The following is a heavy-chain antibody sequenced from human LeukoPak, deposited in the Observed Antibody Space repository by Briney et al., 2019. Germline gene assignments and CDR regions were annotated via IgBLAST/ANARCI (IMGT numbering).Heavy chain of an antibody. J-gene: IGHJ6*03. CDR3: ARGSGGYSYGYYYFYYYMDV. V-gene: IGHV3-7*01. CDR1: GFTFSSYW. CDR2: IKQDGSEK. D-gene: IGHD5-18*01. Sequence: GGSLRLSCAASGFTFSSYWMSWVRQAPGKGLEWVANIKQDGSEKYYVDSVKGRFTISRDNAKNSLYLQMNSLRAEDTAVYYCARGSGGYSYGYYYFYYYMDVWGKGTTVIVSS.